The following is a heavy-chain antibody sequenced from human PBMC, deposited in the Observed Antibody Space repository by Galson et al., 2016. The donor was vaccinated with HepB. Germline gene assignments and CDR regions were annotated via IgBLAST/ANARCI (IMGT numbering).Heavy chain of an antibody. J-gene: IGHJ5*02. V-gene: IGHV3-21*01. CDR2: IGTSAAYI. CDR3: ARGDIFGVFINWFDP. Sequence: SLRLSCAASGFTFSAYSMNWVRQAPGRGLEWVSSIGTSAAYIFYADSVKGRFTISRDNAKDSLYLQMNSLRAEDTAVYYCARGDIFGVFINWFDPWGQGTLVTVSS. D-gene: IGHD3-3*01. CDR1: GFTFSAYS.